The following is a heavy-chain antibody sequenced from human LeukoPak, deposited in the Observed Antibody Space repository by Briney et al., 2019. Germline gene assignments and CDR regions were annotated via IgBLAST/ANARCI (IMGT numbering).Heavy chain of an antibody. Sequence: GGSLRLSCAASGFTFSSYGMHWVRQAPGKGLEWVAVIWYDGSNKYYADSVKGRFTISRDNSKNTLYLQMNSLRAEGTAVYYCARYNDYGDSLDYWGQGTLVTVSS. CDR1: GFTFSSYG. J-gene: IGHJ4*02. CDR2: IWYDGSNK. CDR3: ARYNDYGDSLDY. D-gene: IGHD4-17*01. V-gene: IGHV3-33*01.